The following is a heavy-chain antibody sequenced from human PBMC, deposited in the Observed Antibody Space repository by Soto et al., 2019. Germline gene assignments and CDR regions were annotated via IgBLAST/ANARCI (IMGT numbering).Heavy chain of an antibody. V-gene: IGHV3-30-3*01. CDR1: GFTFNTYA. CDR2: ISYDGSNK. CDR3: ARRYKDGRRDCISTSCLFDP. D-gene: IGHD2-2*01. J-gene: IGHJ5*02. Sequence: QVQLVESGGGVVQPGRSLRLSCAASGFTFNTYAMHWVRQAPGKRLEWVAVISYDGSNKYYADSVKGRFTISRDNSKNTLYLQMRSMRTENTAVYYCARRYKDGRRDCISTSCLFDPWGQGTLVTVSS.